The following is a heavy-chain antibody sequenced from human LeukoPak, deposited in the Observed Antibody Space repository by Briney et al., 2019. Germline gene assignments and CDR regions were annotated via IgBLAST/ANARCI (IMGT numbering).Heavy chain of an antibody. CDR2: IYYSGST. D-gene: IGHD1-1*01. CDR3: ARQTRTGHFDY. Sequence: SETLSLTCTVSGGSISSYYWSWIRQPPGKGLEWIGYIYYSGSTNYNPSLKSRVTISVDTSKNQYSLKLSSVTAADTAVYYCARQTRTGHFDYWGQGTLVTVSS. J-gene: IGHJ4*02. CDR1: GGSISSYY. V-gene: IGHV4-59*01.